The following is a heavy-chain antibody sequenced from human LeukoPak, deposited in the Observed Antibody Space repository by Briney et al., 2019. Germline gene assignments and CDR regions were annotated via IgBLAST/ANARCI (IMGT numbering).Heavy chain of an antibody. Sequence: PSETLSLTCTVSGYSISSGYYWGWIRQPPGKGLEWIGSIYHSGSTYYNPSLKSRATISVDTSKNQFSLKLSSVTAADTAVYYCAREVDYYGSGSYYFNNWFDPWGQGTLVTVSS. CDR3: AREVDYYGSGSYYFNNWFDP. D-gene: IGHD3-10*01. J-gene: IGHJ5*02. CDR1: GYSISSGYY. V-gene: IGHV4-38-2*02. CDR2: IYHSGST.